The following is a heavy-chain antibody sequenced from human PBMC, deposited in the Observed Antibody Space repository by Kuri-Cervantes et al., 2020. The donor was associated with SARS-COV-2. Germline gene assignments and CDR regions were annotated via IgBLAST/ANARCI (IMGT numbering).Heavy chain of an antibody. CDR2: IYSGGST. CDR1: GFTFSSYE. D-gene: IGHD6-13*01. J-gene: IGHJ5*02. V-gene: IGHV3-66*01. CDR3: AIIAAAWRWFDP. Sequence: GESLKISCAASGFTFSSYEMNWVRQAPGKGLEWVSVIYSGGSTYYADSVKGRFTISRDNSKNTLYLQMNSLRAEDTAVYYCAIIAAAWRWFDPWGQGTLVTVSS.